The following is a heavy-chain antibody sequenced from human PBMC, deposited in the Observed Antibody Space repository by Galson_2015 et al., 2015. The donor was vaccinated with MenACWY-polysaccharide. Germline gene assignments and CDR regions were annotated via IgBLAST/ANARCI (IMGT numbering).Heavy chain of an antibody. CDR2: IAPTGGTP. V-gene: IGHV3-23*01. CDR3: YYYYMDA. CDR1: AFAFNNYV. J-gene: IGHJ6*03. D-gene: IGHD4/OR15-4a*01. Sequence: SLRLSCAASAFAFNNYVMNWVRQPPGKGLQWVSSIAPTGGTPYYADSVRGRFTITRDNSKDTAVDYCAKGSYRANAVLSYYYYYMDAWGKGTTVTVSS.